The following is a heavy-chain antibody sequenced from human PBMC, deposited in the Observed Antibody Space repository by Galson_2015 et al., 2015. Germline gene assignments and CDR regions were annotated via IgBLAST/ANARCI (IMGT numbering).Heavy chain of an antibody. J-gene: IGHJ3*02. CDR1: GFTFSSYS. D-gene: IGHD2-21*02. Sequence: SLRLSCAASGFTFSSYSMNWVCQAPGKGLEWVSYISSSSSTIYYADSVKGRFTISRDNAKNSLYLQMNSLRDEDTAVYYCARDFRSCGGDCYFPPDAFDIWGQGTMVTVSS. V-gene: IGHV3-48*02. CDR3: ARDFRSCGGDCYFPPDAFDI. CDR2: ISSSSSTI.